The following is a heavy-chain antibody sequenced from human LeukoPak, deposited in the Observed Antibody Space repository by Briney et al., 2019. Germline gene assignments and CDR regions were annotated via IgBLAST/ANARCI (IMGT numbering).Heavy chain of an antibody. Sequence: ASVKVSCKASGYTFTSYDINWVRQAPGQGLEWMGIINPSGGSTSYAQKFQGRVTMTRDTSTSTVYMELSSLRSEDTAVYYCARDSPPGDYWGQGTLVTVSS. V-gene: IGHV1-46*01. D-gene: IGHD3-10*01. J-gene: IGHJ4*02. CDR2: INPSGGST. CDR3: ARDSPPGDY. CDR1: GYTFTSYD.